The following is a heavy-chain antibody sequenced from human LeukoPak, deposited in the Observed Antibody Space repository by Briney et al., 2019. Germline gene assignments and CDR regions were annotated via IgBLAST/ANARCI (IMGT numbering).Heavy chain of an antibody. CDR2: ISGSGGST. CDR1: GFTFSSYA. J-gene: IGHJ6*03. Sequence: GGSLRLSCAASGFTFSSYAMSWVRQAPGKGLEWVSAISGSGGSTYYADSVKGRFTISRDNSKNTLYLQMNSLRAEDTAVYYCAKDASVDTAMGLYYYMDVWGKGTTVTVSS. CDR3: AKDASVDTAMGLYYYMDV. D-gene: IGHD5-18*01. V-gene: IGHV3-23*01.